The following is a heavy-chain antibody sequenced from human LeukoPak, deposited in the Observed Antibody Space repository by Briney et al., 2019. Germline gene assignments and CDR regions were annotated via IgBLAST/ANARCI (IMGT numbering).Heavy chain of an antibody. CDR1: GFTFGSYA. D-gene: IGHD6-13*01. Sequence: GGSLRLSCAASGFTFGSYAINWVRQAPGKGLEWVSSISSSGRYIYYADSVKGRFTISRDNAKNSVYLQMNSLRAEDTAVYYCVSRIAGLGGYWGQGTLVTVSS. CDR2: ISSSGRYI. J-gene: IGHJ4*02. V-gene: IGHV3-21*01. CDR3: VSRIAGLGGY.